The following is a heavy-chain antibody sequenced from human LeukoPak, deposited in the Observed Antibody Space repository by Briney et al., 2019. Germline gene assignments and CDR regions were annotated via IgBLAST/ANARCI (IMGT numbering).Heavy chain of an antibody. CDR3: ARGRGGSDGGWDFDY. CDR1: GVSFSGYY. Sequence: SETLSLTCAVYGVSFSGYYWSWIRQPPGKGLEWFGGINHSGSTNYNPSLKSRVTISVDTSKNQFSLKLSSVTAADTAVYYCARGRGGSDGGWDFDYWGQGTLVTVSS. D-gene: IGHD3-16*01. V-gene: IGHV4-34*01. J-gene: IGHJ4*02. CDR2: INHSGST.